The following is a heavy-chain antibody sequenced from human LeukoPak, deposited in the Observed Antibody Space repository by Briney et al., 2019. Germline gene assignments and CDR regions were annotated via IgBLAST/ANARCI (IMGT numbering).Heavy chain of an antibody. Sequence: GRSLRLSCAASGFTFNGYAMHWVRQAPGKGLEWVAVISYDGSNKYYADSVRGRFTISRDNSNNALFLQINSLRAEDTAVYYCARAGRQLVNLDYWGQGTLVTVSS. CDR1: GFTFNGYA. CDR3: ARAGRQLVNLDY. V-gene: IGHV3-30-3*01. D-gene: IGHD6-13*01. CDR2: ISYDGSNK. J-gene: IGHJ4*02.